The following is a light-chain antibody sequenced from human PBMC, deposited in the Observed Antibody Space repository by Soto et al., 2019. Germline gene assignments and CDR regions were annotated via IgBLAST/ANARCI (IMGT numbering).Light chain of an antibody. CDR1: QSVSGSY. Sequence: EIVLTQSPGTLSLSPGERATLSCRASQSVSGSYLAWYQQKPGQAPRLLIYGASSRATGIPDRFSGSGSGTDFTLTISRLEPEDFATYYCQQSFSTPRTFGQGTKVDSK. CDR3: QQSFSTPRT. V-gene: IGKV3-20*01. J-gene: IGKJ1*01. CDR2: GAS.